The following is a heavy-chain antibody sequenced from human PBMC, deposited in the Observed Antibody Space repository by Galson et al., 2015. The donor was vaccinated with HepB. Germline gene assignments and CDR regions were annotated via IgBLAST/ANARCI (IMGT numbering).Heavy chain of an antibody. V-gene: IGHV3-21*01. CDR2: ISSSSSYI. CDR3: ARDPLYSYGYWGGFDY. J-gene: IGHJ4*02. Sequence: SLRLSCAASGFTFSSYSMNWVRQAPGKGLEWVSSISSSSSYIYYADSVKGRFTISRDNTKNSLYLQMNSLRAEDTAVYYCARDPLYSYGYWGGFDYWGQGTLVTVSS. D-gene: IGHD5-18*01. CDR1: GFTFSSYS.